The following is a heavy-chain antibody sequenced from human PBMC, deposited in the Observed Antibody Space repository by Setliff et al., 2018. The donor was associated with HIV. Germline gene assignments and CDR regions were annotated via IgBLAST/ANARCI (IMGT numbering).Heavy chain of an antibody. Sequence: GGSLRLSCAASGFTFSTAWMNWVRQAPGKGLEWVGHIKSKTDGGTTDYAAPVKGRFTISRDDSKNTLHLQMNSLKSEDTAVYYCTTTLSLWFGAPFDYWGQGTLVTVSS. D-gene: IGHD3-10*01. J-gene: IGHJ4*02. CDR2: IKSKTDGGTT. V-gene: IGHV3-15*01. CDR1: GFTFSTAW. CDR3: TTTLSLWFGAPFDY.